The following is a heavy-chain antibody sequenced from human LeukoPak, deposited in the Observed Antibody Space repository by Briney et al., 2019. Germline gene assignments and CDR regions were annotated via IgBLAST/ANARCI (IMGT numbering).Heavy chain of an antibody. CDR2: MCYSGNT. CDR1: GDSISSSTYY. J-gene: IGHJ3*02. CDR3: ARGRIQLWLRAFDI. V-gene: IGHV4-39*07. Sequence: TSETLSLTCTSSGDSISSSTYYWGWIRQPPGKGLEWIGSMCYSGNTYYNPSLKSRVTISVDTSKNHFSLKLSSVTAADTAVYYCARGRIQLWLRAFDIWGQGTMVTVSS. D-gene: IGHD5-18*01.